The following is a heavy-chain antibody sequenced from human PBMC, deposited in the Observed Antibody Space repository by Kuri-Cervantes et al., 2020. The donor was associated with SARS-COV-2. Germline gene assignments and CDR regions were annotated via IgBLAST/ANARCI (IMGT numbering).Heavy chain of an antibody. CDR1: GGSFSGYY. CDR3: ARGPVIVGDTRRRVLDY. Sequence: SETLSLTCAVYGGSFSGYYWSWIRQPPGKGLEWIGEINHSGSTNYNPSLKSRVTISVDTSKNQFSLKLSSVTAADTAVYYCARGPVIVGDTRRRVLDYWGQETLVTVSS. J-gene: IGHJ4*02. CDR2: INHSGST. V-gene: IGHV4-34*01. D-gene: IGHD1-26*01.